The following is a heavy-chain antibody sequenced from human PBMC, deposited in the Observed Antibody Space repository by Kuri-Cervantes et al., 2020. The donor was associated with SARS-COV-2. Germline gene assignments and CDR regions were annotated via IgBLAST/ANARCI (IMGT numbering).Heavy chain of an antibody. J-gene: IGHJ4*02. CDR3: AREGYCSSVSCFLFDY. V-gene: IGHV4-4*07. CDR2: VYTSGIT. Sequence: SETLSLTCTVSGGSISSSYWNWIRQPAGKGLEWIGRVYTSGITNYNPSLKSRVTMSVDTSNNQFSLKLNSVTAADTAVYYCAREGYCSSVSCFLFDYWGQGMLVTVSS. CDR1: GGSISSSY. D-gene: IGHD2-2*01.